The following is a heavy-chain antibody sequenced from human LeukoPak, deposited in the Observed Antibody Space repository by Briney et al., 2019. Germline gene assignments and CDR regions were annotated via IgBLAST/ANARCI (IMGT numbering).Heavy chain of an antibody. Sequence: GGSLRLSCAASGFTFSSYSMNWVRQAPGKGLEWVSSISSSSSYIYYADSVKGRFTIPRDNSRNTLYLQMNSLRAEDTAVYYRAKEGPLTSSLLSGGGMDVWGQGTTVTVSS. CDR3: AKEGPLTSSLLSGGGMDV. V-gene: IGHV3-21*01. J-gene: IGHJ6*02. D-gene: IGHD3-16*01. CDR1: GFTFSSYS. CDR2: ISSSSSYI.